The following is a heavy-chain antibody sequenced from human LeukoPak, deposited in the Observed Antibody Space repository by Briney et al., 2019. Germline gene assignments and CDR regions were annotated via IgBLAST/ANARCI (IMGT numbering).Heavy chain of an antibody. J-gene: IGHJ4*02. D-gene: IGHD6-19*01. Sequence: GGSLRLSCAASGFTFSSYAMSWVRQAPGKGLEWVSGISGSGGSTYYADSVKGRFTISRDNSKNTLYLQMNSLRAEDTAVYYCAREGSGWDKIDYWGQGTLVTVSS. CDR3: AREGSGWDKIDY. CDR1: GFTFSSYA. V-gene: IGHV3-23*01. CDR2: ISGSGGST.